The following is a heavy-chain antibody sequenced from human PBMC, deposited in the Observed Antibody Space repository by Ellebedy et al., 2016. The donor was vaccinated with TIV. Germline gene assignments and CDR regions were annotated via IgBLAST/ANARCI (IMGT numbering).Heavy chain of an antibody. CDR1: GFMFWRRW. CDR3: ASGLTGDYGAFDV. V-gene: IGHV3-7*03. D-gene: IGHD4-17*01. J-gene: IGHJ3*01. CDR2: IADDGREE. Sequence: GESLKISCAASGFMFWRRWMSWVRQAPGKELEWVANIADDGREENYVDSVRGRFTISRDNAKNLLSLHMNTLRAEDTAVYYCASGLTGDYGAFDVWGPGTMVTVSS.